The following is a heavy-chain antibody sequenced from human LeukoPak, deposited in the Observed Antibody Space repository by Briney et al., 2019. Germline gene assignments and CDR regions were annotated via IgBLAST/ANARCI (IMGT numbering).Heavy chain of an antibody. CDR1: GGTFSSYA. CDR3: ARGGAYYYVPPGAFDI. V-gene: IGHV1-69*05. J-gene: IGHJ3*02. D-gene: IGHD3-10*02. Sequence: GASVKVSCKASGGTFSSYAISWVRQAPGQGLEWMGGIIPIFGTANYAQKFQGRVTITTDESTSTAYMELSSLRSEDTAVYYCARGGAYYYVPPGAFDIWGQGTMVTVSS. CDR2: IIPIFGTA.